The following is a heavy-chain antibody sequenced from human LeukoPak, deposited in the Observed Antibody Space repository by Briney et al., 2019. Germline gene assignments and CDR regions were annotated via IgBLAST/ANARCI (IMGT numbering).Heavy chain of an antibody. CDR1: GGSISSISYY. Sequence: SETLSLTCTASGGSISSISYYWGWIRQPPGKGLEWIGEINHSGSTNYNPSLKSRVTISVGTSKNQFSLKLSSVTAADTAVYYCARGRITMVRGVIISDYYYYYYMDVWGKGTTVTVSS. CDR3: ARGRITMVRGVIISDYYYYYYMDV. J-gene: IGHJ6*03. D-gene: IGHD3-10*01. CDR2: INHSGST. V-gene: IGHV4-39*07.